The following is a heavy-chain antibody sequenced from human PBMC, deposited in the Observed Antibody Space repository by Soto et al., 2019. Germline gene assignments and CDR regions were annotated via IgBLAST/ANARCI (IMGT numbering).Heavy chain of an antibody. J-gene: IGHJ3*02. CDR1: GYTFTSDV. CDR3: AIASQEIAAAGDAIDI. CDR2: ISAYNGNT. Sequence: AAVKVSCKDSGYTFTSDVISWVRQAPGQGLEWMGWISAYNGNTNYAQKLQGRVTMTTDTSTSTAYMELRSLRSDDTAVYYCAIASQEIAAAGDAIDIWGQRTMVPVSS. V-gene: IGHV1-18*01. D-gene: IGHD6-13*01.